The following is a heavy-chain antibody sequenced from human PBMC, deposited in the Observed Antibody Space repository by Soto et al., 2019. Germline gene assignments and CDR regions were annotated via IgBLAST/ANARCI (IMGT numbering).Heavy chain of an antibody. J-gene: IGHJ4*02. D-gene: IGHD6-19*01. CDR2: IYNRGST. CDR1: GGSISSGGYY. V-gene: IGHV4-31*03. Sequence: QVQLQESGPGLVKPPQTLSLTCTVSGGSISSGGYYWSWIRQYPGKGLEWIGYIYNRGSTYYNPSLQSRVTISVGTSKNQFSRKLSSVTAADTAVYYCARAVWKAVALEYWGQGTLVTVSS. CDR3: ARAVWKAVALEY.